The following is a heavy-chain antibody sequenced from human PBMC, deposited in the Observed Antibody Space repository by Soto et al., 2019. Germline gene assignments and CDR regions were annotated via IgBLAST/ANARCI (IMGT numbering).Heavy chain of an antibody. J-gene: IGHJ4*02. D-gene: IGHD4-17*01. Sequence: SVKVSCKTSGGSFRSHTISWVRQAPGQGLEWMGRFTPILGMTSYAQSFQGRVIMTSSTSITTAYMELSGLRSEDTAVYYCVRVYGAIDYWGQGTLVTVSS. CDR2: FTPILGMT. CDR1: GGSFRSHT. CDR3: VRVYGAIDY. V-gene: IGHV1-69*02.